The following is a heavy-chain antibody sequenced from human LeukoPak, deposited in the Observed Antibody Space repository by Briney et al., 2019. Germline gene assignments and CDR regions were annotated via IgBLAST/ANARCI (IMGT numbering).Heavy chain of an antibody. CDR1: GFTFSSYA. Sequence: GGSLRLFCAASGFTFSSYAMSWVRQAPGKGLEWVACISETSNYITYANSVKGRFTISRDNAKNSLYLQMNSLRAEDTAVYYCARAWELDAFDIWGQGTMVTVSS. CDR2: ISETSNYI. D-gene: IGHD1-26*01. CDR3: ARAWELDAFDI. J-gene: IGHJ3*02. V-gene: IGHV3-21*01.